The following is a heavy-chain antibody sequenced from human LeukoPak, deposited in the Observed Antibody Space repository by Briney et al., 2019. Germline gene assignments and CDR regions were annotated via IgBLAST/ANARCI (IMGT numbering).Heavy chain of an antibody. D-gene: IGHD4-17*01. CDR2: ISAYNGNT. CDR3: ARAGYRVTTVTAPFDY. CDR1: GHTFTSYG. J-gene: IGHJ4*02. V-gene: IGHV1-18*04. Sequence: ASVKVSCKASGHTFTSYGISWVRQAPGQGLEWMGWISAYNGNTNYAQKLQGRVTMTTDTSTSTAYMELRSLRSDDTAVYYCARAGYRVTTVTAPFDYWGQGTLVTVSS.